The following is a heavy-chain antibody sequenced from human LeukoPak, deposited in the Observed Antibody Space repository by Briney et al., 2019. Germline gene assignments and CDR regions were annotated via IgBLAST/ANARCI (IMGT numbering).Heavy chain of an antibody. D-gene: IGHD6-13*01. V-gene: IGHV4-4*07. J-gene: IGHJ5*02. CDR3: ARVTAAGTSIVFDP. Sequence: SETLSLTCTVSGGSISSYYWSWIRQPAGKGLEWIGRIYTSGSTNYNPSLKSRITMSVDPSKNQFSLKLSSVTAADTAVYFCARVTAAGTSIVFDPWGQGILVTVSS. CDR2: IYTSGST. CDR1: GGSISSYY.